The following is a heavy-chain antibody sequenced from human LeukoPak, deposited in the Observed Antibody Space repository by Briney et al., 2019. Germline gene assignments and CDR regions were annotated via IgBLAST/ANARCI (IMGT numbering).Heavy chain of an antibody. CDR2: IYYSGST. J-gene: IGHJ6*03. CDR1: GGSISSYY. D-gene: IGHD3-22*01. V-gene: IGHV4-59*01. CDR3: ARDRYDSSGFGYYYYMDV. Sequence: SETLSLTCTVSGGSISSYYWSWLRQPPGKGLEWIGYIYYSGSTNYNPSLKSRVTISVDTSKNRFSLKLSSVTAADTAVYYCARDRYDSSGFGYYYYMDVWGKGTTVTVSS.